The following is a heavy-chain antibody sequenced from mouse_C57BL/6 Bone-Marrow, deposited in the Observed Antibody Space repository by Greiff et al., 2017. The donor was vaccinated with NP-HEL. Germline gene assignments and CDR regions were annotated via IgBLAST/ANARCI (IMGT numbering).Heavy chain of an antibody. CDR3: ARGHSYGSPLFAY. Sequence: EVKLMESEGGLVQPGSSMKLSCTASGFTFSDYYMAWVRQVPEKGLEWVANINYDGSSTYYLDSLKSRFIISRDNAKNILYLQMSSLKSEDTATYYCARGHSYGSPLFAYWGQGTLVTVSA. V-gene: IGHV5-16*01. CDR1: GFTFSDYY. D-gene: IGHD1-1*01. CDR2: INYDGSST. J-gene: IGHJ3*01.